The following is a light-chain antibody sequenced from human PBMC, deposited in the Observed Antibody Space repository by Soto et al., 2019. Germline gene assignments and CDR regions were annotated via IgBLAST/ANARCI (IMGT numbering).Light chain of an antibody. CDR2: GAS. V-gene: IGKV3-15*01. CDR3: QQYKNWPL. Sequence: TQAPATLSVSPGGGVTLSCRSSQSISDTLAWYQQHPGQTPRLIIYGASTRATGIPARFSGSGFGTAFNLTIRSLQSEAFAVYYCQQYKNWPLFGQGTRLEIK. J-gene: IGKJ5*01. CDR1: QSISDT.